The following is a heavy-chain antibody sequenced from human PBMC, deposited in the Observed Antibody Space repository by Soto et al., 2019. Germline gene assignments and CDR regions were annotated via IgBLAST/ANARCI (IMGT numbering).Heavy chain of an antibody. J-gene: IGHJ4*02. CDR2: ITPGNGNT. CDR1: GYTFITYT. D-gene: IGHD2-2*01. V-gene: IGHV1-3*01. Sequence: QVHLVQSGAEVRKPGASVKVSCKASGYTFITYTLHWVRQAPGQRLEWMGWITPGNGNTRFSEELQGRLFITGDTSANTVYMELSGLRSEDTAVYFCAREGKQCSGTSCYSESYDSWGQGTLVTVSS. CDR3: AREGKQCSGTSCYSESYDS.